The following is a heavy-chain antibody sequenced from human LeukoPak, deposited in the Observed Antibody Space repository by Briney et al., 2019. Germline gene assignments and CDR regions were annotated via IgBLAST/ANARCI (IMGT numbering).Heavy chain of an antibody. CDR3: ARDAPGNTALDY. V-gene: IGHV3-74*01. J-gene: IGHJ4*02. D-gene: IGHD5-18*01. CDR2: INGYGSST. CDR1: RFTFISYW. Sequence: GGSLRLSCVASRFTFISYWMHWVRQAPGKGLVWVSRINGYGSSTDFADSVKGRFTISRDNAKNTLYLQMNSLRAEDTAVYYCARDAPGNTALDYWGQGTLVTVSS.